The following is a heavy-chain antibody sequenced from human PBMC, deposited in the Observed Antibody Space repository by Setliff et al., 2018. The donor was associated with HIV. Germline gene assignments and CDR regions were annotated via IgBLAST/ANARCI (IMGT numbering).Heavy chain of an antibody. Sequence: GGSLRLSCAASGFTFNTYAMSWVRQAPGKGLEWVSAISGSGGSTFYADSVKGRFTISRDNSKNTLYLLMNGLRVEDTTVYYCAKDGISGGAYPPYYFDYWGHGTLVTVSS. D-gene: IGHD2-15*01. CDR1: GFTFNTYA. J-gene: IGHJ4*01. CDR3: AKDGISGGAYPPYYFDY. V-gene: IGHV3-23*01. CDR2: ISGSGGST.